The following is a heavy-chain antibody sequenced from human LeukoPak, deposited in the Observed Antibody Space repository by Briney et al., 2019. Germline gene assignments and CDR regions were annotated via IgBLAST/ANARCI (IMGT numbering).Heavy chain of an antibody. Sequence: ASVKVSCKASGYTLTGHYMHWVRQAPGQGLEWMGWINPNSGGTNYAQKFQGRVTMTRDTSISTAYMELSRLRSDDTAVYYCARGPDVGYYDSHTYYSAWFDPWGQGTLVTVSS. V-gene: IGHV1-2*02. CDR2: INPNSGGT. CDR1: GYTLTGHY. D-gene: IGHD3-16*01. J-gene: IGHJ5*02. CDR3: ARGPDVGYYDSHTYYSAWFDP.